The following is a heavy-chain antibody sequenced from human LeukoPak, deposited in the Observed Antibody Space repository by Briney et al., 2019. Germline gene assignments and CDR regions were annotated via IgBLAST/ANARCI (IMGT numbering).Heavy chain of an antibody. CDR2: ISYDGSNK. Sequence: PGGSLRLSCAASGFTFSSYAMHWVRQAPGKGLEWVAVISYDGSNKYYADSVKGRFTISRDNSKNTLYLQMNSLGAEDTAVYYCAKSHVTTATGTGRYFDYWGQGTLVTVSS. V-gene: IGHV3-30-3*01. J-gene: IGHJ4*02. D-gene: IGHD3-9*01. CDR1: GFTFSSYA. CDR3: AKSHVTTATGTGRYFDY.